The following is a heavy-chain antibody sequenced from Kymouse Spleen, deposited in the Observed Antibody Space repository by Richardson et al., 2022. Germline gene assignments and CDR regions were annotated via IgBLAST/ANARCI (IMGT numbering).Heavy chain of an antibody. J-gene: IGHJ4*02. CDR1: GFTFSNAW. CDR2: IKSKTDGGTT. Sequence: EVQLVESGGGLVKPGGSLRLSCAASGFTFSNAWMSWVRQAPGKGLEWVGRIKSKTDGGTTDYAAPVKGRFTISRDDSKNTLYLQMNSLKTEDTAVYYCTLGYSSGWYTFDYWGQGTLVTVSS. V-gene: IGHV3-15*01. D-gene: IGHD6-19*01. CDR3: TLGYSSGWYTFDY.